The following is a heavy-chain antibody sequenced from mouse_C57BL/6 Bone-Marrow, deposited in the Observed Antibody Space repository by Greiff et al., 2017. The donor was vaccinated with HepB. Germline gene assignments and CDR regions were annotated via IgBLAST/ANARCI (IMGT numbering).Heavy chain of an antibody. CDR3: ARGPYGPLGGYFDY. J-gene: IGHJ2*01. Sequence: QVQLQQPGAELVRPGSSVKLSCKASGYTFTSYWMHWVKQRPIQGLEWIGNIDPSDSETHYNQKFKDKATLTVDKSSSTAYMQLSSLTSEDSAVYYCARGPYGPLGGYFDYWGQGTTLTVSS. D-gene: IGHD1-1*02. CDR1: GYTFTSYW. CDR2: IDPSDSET. V-gene: IGHV1-52*01.